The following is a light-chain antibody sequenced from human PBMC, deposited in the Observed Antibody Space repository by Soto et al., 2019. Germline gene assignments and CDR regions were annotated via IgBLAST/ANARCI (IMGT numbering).Light chain of an antibody. V-gene: IGLV2-23*02. CDR3: CSYAGSSSYA. Sequence: QSALTQPASVSGSPGQSITISCTGTSSDVGSYDLVSWYQQHPGKAPKLMIYEVTKQPSGVSNRFSGSKSGNTASLTISGLQAEDEADYYCCSYAGSSSYAFGTGTKVTVL. CDR1: SSDVGSYDL. CDR2: EVT. J-gene: IGLJ1*01.